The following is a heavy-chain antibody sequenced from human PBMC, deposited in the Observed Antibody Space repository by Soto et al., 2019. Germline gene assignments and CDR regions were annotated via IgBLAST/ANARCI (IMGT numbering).Heavy chain of an antibody. Sequence: PVGSLSLSCAASGFTFSSYEMNWVRQDQGKGLEWVSYISSSGSTIYYADSVKGRFTISRDNVKNSLYLQMNSLRAEDTAVYYCALGGNTHYYYGMDVWGQGTTVTVSS. V-gene: IGHV3-48*03. D-gene: IGHD2-15*01. CDR1: GFTFSSYE. CDR2: ISSSGSTI. CDR3: ALGGNTHYYYGMDV. J-gene: IGHJ6*02.